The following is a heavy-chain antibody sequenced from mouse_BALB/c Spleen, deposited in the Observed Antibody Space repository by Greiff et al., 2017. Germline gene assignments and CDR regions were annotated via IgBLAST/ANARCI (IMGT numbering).Heavy chain of an antibody. Sequence: VQLQQTGPELVKPGASVKISCKASGYSFTDYIMLWVKQSHGKSLEWIGNINPYYGSTSYNLKFKGKATLTVDKSSSTAYMQLNSLTSEDSAVYYCARSGFLPHYYAMDYWGQGTSVTVSS. V-gene: IGHV1-39*01. CDR2: INPYYGST. CDR3: ARSGFLPHYYAMDY. J-gene: IGHJ4*01. D-gene: IGHD3-2*02. CDR1: GYSFTDYI.